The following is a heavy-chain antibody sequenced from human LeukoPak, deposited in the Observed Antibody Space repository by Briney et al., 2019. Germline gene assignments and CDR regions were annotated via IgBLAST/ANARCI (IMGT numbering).Heavy chain of an antibody. CDR2: IYHSGST. D-gene: IGHD5-18*01. Sequence: PSGTLSLTCAVSGGSISSTNLWNWVRQPPGKGLEWIGEIYHSGSTNYNPSLKSRVSISIDKSKNRFSLKLSSVTAADTAIYYCARDDFVDIAMVRLYHWGQGALVTVSS. V-gene: IGHV4-4*02. CDR3: ARDDFVDIAMVRLYH. J-gene: IGHJ5*02. CDR1: GGSISSTNL.